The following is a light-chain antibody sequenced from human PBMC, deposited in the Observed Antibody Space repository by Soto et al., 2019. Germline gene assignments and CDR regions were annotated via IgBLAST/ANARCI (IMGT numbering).Light chain of an antibody. V-gene: IGKV4-1*01. CDR1: QSVLYSSTNERY. CDR3: HQYYKAPWT. Sequence: DIVMTQSPDSLAVSLGERATINCRSSQSVLYSSTNERYLAWYQQKPGQPPKLRIYWGSTRDSGVHYRFSGSWSARDFTLTITSLQAEDVAIYYFHQYYKAPWTFGQGTKVAIK. J-gene: IGKJ1*01. CDR2: WGS.